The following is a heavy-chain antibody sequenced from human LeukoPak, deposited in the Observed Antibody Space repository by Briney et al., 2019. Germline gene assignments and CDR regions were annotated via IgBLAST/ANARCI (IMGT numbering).Heavy chain of an antibody. CDR3: ARDGDYYGSGSYLGYYYYYYMDV. CDR1: GYTFTDYY. D-gene: IGHD3-10*01. V-gene: IGHV1-2*02. CDR2: INPNSGGT. Sequence: ASVKVSCKTSGYTFTDYYIHWVRQAPGQGLEWMGWINPNSGGTNYAQKFQGRVTMTRDTSTSTAYMELRSLRSDDTAVYYCARDGDYYGSGSYLGYYYYYYMDVWGKGTTVTISS. J-gene: IGHJ6*03.